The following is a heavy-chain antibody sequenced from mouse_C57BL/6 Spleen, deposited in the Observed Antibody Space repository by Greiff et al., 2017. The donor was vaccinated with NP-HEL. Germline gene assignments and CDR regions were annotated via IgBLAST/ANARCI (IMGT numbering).Heavy chain of an antibody. D-gene: IGHD1-1*01. J-gene: IGHJ4*01. CDR2: IYPGDGDT. Sequence: VQLVESGPELVKPGASVKISCKASGYAFSSSWMNWVKQRPGKGLEWIGRIYPGDGDTNYNGKFKGKATLTADKSSSTAYMQLSSLTSEDSAVYFCARGGRGYAMDYWGQGTSVTVSS. CDR3: ARGGRGYAMDY. CDR1: GYAFSSSW. V-gene: IGHV1-82*01.